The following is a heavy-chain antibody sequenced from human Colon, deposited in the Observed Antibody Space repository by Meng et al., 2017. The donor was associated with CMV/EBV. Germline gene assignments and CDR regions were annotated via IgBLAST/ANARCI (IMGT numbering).Heavy chain of an antibody. CDR3: ARMEYSYGYLGWFDP. CDR1: GYTFTGYY. D-gene: IGHD5-18*01. Sequence: ASVKVSCKASGYTFTGYYMHWVRQAPGQGLEWMGWINPNSGGTNYAQKFQGRVTMTRDTSTSTVYMELSSLRSEDTAVYYCARMEYSYGYLGWFDPWGQGTLVTVSS. V-gene: IGHV1-2*02. CDR2: INPNSGGT. J-gene: IGHJ5*02.